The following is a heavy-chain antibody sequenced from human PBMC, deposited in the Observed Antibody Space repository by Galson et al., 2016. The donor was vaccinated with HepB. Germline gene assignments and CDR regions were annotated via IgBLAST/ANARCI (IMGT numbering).Heavy chain of an antibody. CDR1: GFSFRDYT. V-gene: IGHV3-43*01. D-gene: IGHD2-8*01. J-gene: IGHJ4*02. Sequence: SLRLSCAASGFSFRDYTMHWVRQAPGKGLEWVSLIKKDGTTTYYADSVKGRFTISRDDSKYSLYLQMNGLRTEDTALYYCAKPYCTNGVCNTGWYFDYWGQGTLVTVSS. CDR3: AKPYCTNGVCNTGWYFDY. CDR2: IKKDGTTT.